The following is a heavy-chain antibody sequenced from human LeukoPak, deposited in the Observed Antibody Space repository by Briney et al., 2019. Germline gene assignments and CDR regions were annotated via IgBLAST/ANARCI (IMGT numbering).Heavy chain of an antibody. D-gene: IGHD3-10*01. Sequence: PSQTLSLTCTVSGGSISSGSYYWSWIRQPAGKGLEWIGYIYYSGSTNYNPSLKSRVTISVDTSKNQFSLKLSSVTAADTAVYYCASMVRGVIQGYYYYYYMDVWGKGTTVTISS. CDR2: IYYSGST. J-gene: IGHJ6*03. V-gene: IGHV4-61*10. CDR1: GGSISSGSYY. CDR3: ASMVRGVIQGYYYYYYMDV.